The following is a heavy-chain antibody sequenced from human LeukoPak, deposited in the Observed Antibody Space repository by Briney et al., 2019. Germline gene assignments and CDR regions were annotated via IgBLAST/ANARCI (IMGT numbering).Heavy chain of an antibody. D-gene: IGHD6-13*01. V-gene: IGHV1-2*02. CDR2: INPNSGGT. J-gene: IGHJ4*02. Sequence: ASVKVSCKASRYTFTGYYMHWVRQAPGQGLEWMGWINPNSGGTNYAQKFQGRVTMTRDTSISTAYMELSRLRSDDTAVYYCARGDSSSWYGLDYWGQGTLVTVSS. CDR1: RYTFTGYY. CDR3: ARGDSSSWYGLDY.